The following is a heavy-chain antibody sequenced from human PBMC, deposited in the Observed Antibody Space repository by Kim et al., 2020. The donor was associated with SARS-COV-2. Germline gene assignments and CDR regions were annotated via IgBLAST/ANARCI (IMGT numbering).Heavy chain of an antibody. V-gene: IGHV3-23*01. J-gene: IGHJ4*02. D-gene: IGHD2-8*01. Sequence: YADSVKSRFTSSRDNSKSMLYLQMNILRDDDTATYYCVSSAINTNGGFDYWGQGTQVTVSS. CDR3: VSSAINTNGGFDY.